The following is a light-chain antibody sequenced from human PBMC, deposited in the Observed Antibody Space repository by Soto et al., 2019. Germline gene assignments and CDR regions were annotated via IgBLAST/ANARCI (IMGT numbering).Light chain of an antibody. CDR2: DVT. Sequence: QSALTQPASVSGSPGQSITISCTGTSGDVGGYNYVSWYQHHPGKAPKLIIYDVTKRPSGVPDRFSGSKSGNTASLTISGLQAEDEADYYCCSYAGSFAWVFGGGTKVTVL. J-gene: IGLJ3*02. CDR3: CSYAGSFAWV. V-gene: IGLV2-11*01. CDR1: SGDVGGYNY.